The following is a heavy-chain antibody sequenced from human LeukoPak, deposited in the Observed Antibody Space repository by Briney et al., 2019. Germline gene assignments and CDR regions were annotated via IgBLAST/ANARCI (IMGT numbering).Heavy chain of an antibody. V-gene: IGHV3-30-3*01. CDR3: AREYNCGPKQTDAFDI. D-gene: IGHD2-21*01. Sequence: GGSLRLSCAASGFTFSSYAMHWVRQAPGKGLEWVAVISYDGSNKYYADSVKGRFTISRDNSKNTLYLQMNSLRAEDTAVYYCAREYNCGPKQTDAFDIWGQGTMVTVSS. CDR1: GFTFSSYA. J-gene: IGHJ3*02. CDR2: ISYDGSNK.